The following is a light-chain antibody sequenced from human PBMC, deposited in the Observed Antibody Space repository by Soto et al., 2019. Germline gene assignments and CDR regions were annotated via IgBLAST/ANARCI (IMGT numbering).Light chain of an antibody. J-gene: IGLJ3*02. CDR2: DVR. CDR1: RSDVGGYGY. CDR3: GAYAGSYTCVL. V-gene: IGLV2-11*01. Sequence: QSALTQPRSVSGSPGQSVTMSCTGTRSDVGGYGYVSWYQLPPGKDPQLIIYDVRKRPPGVPDRFSGSKSGTTASLTISGLQAEDEAEYYCGAYAGSYTCVLFGGGTKLTVL.